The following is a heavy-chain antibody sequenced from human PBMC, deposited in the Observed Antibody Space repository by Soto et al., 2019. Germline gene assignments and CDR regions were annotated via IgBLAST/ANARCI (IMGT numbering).Heavy chain of an antibody. CDR1: GFTFSSYG. Sequence: HPGGSLRLSCAASGFTFSSYGMHWVRQAPGKGLEWVAVIWYDGSNKYYADSVKGRLTISRDNSKNTLYLQMNSLRAEDTAVYYCARGYCSGGSCYAVWASWVIWGQGTMVTVSS. CDR2: IWYDGSNK. CDR3: ARGYCSGGSCYAVWASWVI. J-gene: IGHJ3*02. D-gene: IGHD2-15*01. V-gene: IGHV3-33*01.